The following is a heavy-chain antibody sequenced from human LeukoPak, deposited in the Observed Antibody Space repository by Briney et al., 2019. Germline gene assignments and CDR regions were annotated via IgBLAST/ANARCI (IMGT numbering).Heavy chain of an antibody. Sequence: GASVKVSCKASGYTFTSYGISWARQAPGQGLEWMGWISAYNGNTNYAQKLQGRVTMTTDTSTSTAYMELRSLRSDDTAVYYCARAANPYCSGGSCYLGNWFDPWGQGTLVTVSS. CDR2: ISAYNGNT. CDR3: ARAANPYCSGGSCYLGNWFDP. V-gene: IGHV1-18*01. CDR1: GYTFTSYG. D-gene: IGHD2-15*01. J-gene: IGHJ5*02.